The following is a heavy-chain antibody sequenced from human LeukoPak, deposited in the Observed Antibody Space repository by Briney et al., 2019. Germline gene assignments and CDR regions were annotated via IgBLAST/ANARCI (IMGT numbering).Heavy chain of an antibody. J-gene: IGHJ4*02. CDR2: IIPILGIA. CDR1: GGTFSSYA. CDR3: ARGSSYGYRLEFDY. Sequence: SVKVSCKASGGTFSSYAISWVRQAPGQGLEWMGRIIPILGIANYAQKFQGRVTITADKSTSTAYMELSSLRSEDTAVYYRARGSSYGYRLEFDYWGQGTLVTVSS. D-gene: IGHD5-18*01. V-gene: IGHV1-69*04.